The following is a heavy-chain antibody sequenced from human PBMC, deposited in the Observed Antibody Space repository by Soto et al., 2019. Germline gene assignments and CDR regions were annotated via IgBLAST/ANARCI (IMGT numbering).Heavy chain of an antibody. V-gene: IGHV4-34*01. CDR1: GGSFSGYY. CDR3: ARSGFGEQLYNWFDP. CDR2: INHSGST. D-gene: IGHD3-10*01. J-gene: IGHJ5*02. Sequence: SETLSLTCAVYGGSFSGYYWSWIRQPPGKGLEWIGEINHSGSTNYNPSIKSRVTISVDTSKNQFSLKLSSVTAADTAVYYCARSGFGEQLYNWFDPWGQGTLVTVSS.